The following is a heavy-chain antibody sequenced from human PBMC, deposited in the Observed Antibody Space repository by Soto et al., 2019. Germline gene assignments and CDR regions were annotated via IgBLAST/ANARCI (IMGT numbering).Heavy chain of an antibody. D-gene: IGHD1-7*01. CDR1: GFTFSSYS. CDR3: ARDNPLKELELIDAFDI. Sequence: GGSLRLSCAASGFTFSSYSMNWVRQAPGKGLEWVSYISSSSSTIYYADSVKGRFTISRDNAKNSLYLQMNSLRDEDTAVYYCARDNPLKELELIDAFDIWGQGTMVTVSS. V-gene: IGHV3-48*02. J-gene: IGHJ3*02. CDR2: ISSSSSTI.